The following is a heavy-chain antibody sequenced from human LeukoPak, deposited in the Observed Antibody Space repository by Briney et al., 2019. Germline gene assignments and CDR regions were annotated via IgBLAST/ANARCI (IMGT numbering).Heavy chain of an antibody. Sequence: PSETLSLTCTVSGGSISSYYWSWIRQPPGKGLEWIGYIYYSGSTNYNPSLKSRVIISVDTSENQFSLKLSSVTAADTAVYYCAGLLAARRPYYYGMDVWGQGTTVTVSS. CDR3: AGLLAARRPYYYGMDV. D-gene: IGHD6-6*01. CDR2: IYYSGST. J-gene: IGHJ6*02. CDR1: GGSISSYY. V-gene: IGHV4-59*08.